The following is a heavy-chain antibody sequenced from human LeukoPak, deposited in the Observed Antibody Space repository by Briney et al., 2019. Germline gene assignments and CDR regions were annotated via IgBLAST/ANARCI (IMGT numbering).Heavy chain of an antibody. CDR3: AKSRHSWGYYFDF. V-gene: IGHV3-23*01. J-gene: IGHJ4*02. CDR2: ISGSGEST. D-gene: IGHD3-22*01. CDR1: GLTFSAYG. Sequence: GGSLRLSCAASGLTFSAYGIYWVRQAPGKGLEWVSSISGSGESTYYADSVKGRFTISRDNSKNTLSLQMNSLRAEDTAVYYCAKSRHSWGYYFDFWGRGTLVTVSS.